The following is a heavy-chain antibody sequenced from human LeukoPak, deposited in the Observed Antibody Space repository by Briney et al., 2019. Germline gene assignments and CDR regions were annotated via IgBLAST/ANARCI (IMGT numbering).Heavy chain of an antibody. CDR1: GYSISSGYY. CDR3: ARHGCSGGGCPFQH. CDR2: IYHSGST. Sequence: SETLSLTCTVSGYSISSGYYWGWIRQPPGKGLEWIGSIYHSGSTYYNPSLKSRVTISVDTSKNQFSLELTSVSAADTAVYYCARHGCSGGGCPFQHWGQGALVTVSS. D-gene: IGHD2-15*01. V-gene: IGHV4-38-2*02. J-gene: IGHJ1*01.